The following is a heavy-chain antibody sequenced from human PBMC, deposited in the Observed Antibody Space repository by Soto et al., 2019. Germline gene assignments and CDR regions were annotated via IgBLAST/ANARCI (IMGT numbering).Heavy chain of an antibody. D-gene: IGHD3-22*01. CDR2: ISGSGDST. V-gene: IGHV3-23*01. Sequence: GWSLRLSCAASGFTFSSYAMSWVRQAPGKGLEWVSGISGSGDSTYYADSVKGRFTISRDTSKNTLYLQMNSLRAEDTAVYYCAKDYYYDSSGYLGNWGQGTLVTVSS. J-gene: IGHJ4*02. CDR3: AKDYYYDSSGYLGN. CDR1: GFTFSSYA.